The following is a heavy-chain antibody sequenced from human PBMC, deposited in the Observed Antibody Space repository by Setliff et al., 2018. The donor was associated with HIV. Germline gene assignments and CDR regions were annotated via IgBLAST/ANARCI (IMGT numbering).Heavy chain of an antibody. Sequence: PGGSLRLSCAASGFSYSTYWMSWVRQAPGKGLEWVANIKEDESEKYYVDSVKGRFTISRDNAKKSLFLQMNSLRAEDTAVYYCARLPQDVRSSIDFWGQGTLVTVSS. J-gene: IGHJ4*02. V-gene: IGHV3-7*01. CDR1: GFSYSTYW. D-gene: IGHD6-6*01. CDR3: ARLPQDVRSSIDF. CDR2: IKEDESEK.